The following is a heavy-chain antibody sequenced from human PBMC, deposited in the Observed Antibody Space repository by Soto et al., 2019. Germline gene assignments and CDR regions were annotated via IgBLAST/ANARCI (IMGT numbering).Heavy chain of an antibody. D-gene: IGHD2-2*01. CDR3: ATLGYCSSTSCYHLNWFDP. Sequence: ASVKVSCKASGYTFTGYYMHWVRQAPGQGLEWMGWINPNSGGTNYAQKFQGRVTMTRDTSISTAYMELSRLRSDDTAVYYCATLGYCSSTSCYHLNWFDPWGQGTLVTVSS. CDR2: INPNSGGT. CDR1: GYTFTGYY. V-gene: IGHV1-2*02. J-gene: IGHJ5*02.